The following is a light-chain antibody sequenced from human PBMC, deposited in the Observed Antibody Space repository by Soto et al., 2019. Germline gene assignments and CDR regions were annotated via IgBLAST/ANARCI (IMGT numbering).Light chain of an antibody. V-gene: IGLV1-47*01. CDR1: SYNIGSNY. CDR2: RSD. J-gene: IGLJ2*01. CDR3: AAWDDSLSGVV. Sequence: QSLLTQPPSASGTPGQRVTISCSGSSYNIGSNYVFWYQRLPGTAPKLLIYRSDQRPSGVPDRFSGSKSGASASLAISGLRSEDEADYYCAAWDDSLSGVVFGGGTKLTVL.